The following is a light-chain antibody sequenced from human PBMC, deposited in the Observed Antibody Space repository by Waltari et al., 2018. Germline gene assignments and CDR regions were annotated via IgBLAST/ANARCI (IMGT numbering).Light chain of an antibody. CDR1: KLGDKY. J-gene: IGLJ2*01. CDR3: QAWDSSTGV. V-gene: IGLV3-1*01. Sequence: SYELTQPPSVSVSPGQTASITCSGAKLGDKYACWYQQKPGQSPVVVIYQDRKRPSGIPERFSGSKSGNTATLTIIGTQAMDEADYYCQAWDSSTGVFGGGTKLTVL. CDR2: QDR.